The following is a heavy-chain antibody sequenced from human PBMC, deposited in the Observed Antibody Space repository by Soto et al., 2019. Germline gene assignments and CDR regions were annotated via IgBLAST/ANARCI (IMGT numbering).Heavy chain of an antibody. Sequence: QVQLVQSGAEVKKPGASVKVSCKASGYTFITYGVSWVRQAPGQGLDWLGWISTYNGNTRYAERLQGRVTMTTDTTTNTAYRELRNLRSDYTAVYSCPRGPTDYYDNSANYFLDYWGQGTLVTVSS. J-gene: IGHJ4*02. D-gene: IGHD3-22*01. CDR2: ISTYNGNT. V-gene: IGHV1-18*01. CDR1: GYTFITYG. CDR3: PRGPTDYYDNSANYFLDY.